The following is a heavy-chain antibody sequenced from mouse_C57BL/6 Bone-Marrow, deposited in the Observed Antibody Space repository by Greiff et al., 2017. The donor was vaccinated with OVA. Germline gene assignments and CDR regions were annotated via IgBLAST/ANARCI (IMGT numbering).Heavy chain of an antibody. V-gene: IGHV1-76*01. D-gene: IGHD1-1*01. Sequence: VQLQESGAELVRPGASVKLSCKASGYTFTDYYINWVKQRPGQGLEWIARIYTGSGNTYYNEKFKGKATLTAEKSSSTAYMQLSSLTSEDSAVYFCARDGDYGRGYAMDYWGQGTSVTVSS. CDR3: ARDGDYGRGYAMDY. J-gene: IGHJ4*01. CDR1: GYTFTDYY. CDR2: IYTGSGNT.